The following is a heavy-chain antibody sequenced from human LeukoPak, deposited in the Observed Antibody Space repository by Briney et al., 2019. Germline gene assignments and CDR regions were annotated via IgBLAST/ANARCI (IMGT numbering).Heavy chain of an antibody. J-gene: IGHJ6*03. CDR3: ARAIAVAGTGYYYYMDV. V-gene: IGHV3-20*04. Sequence: PGGSLRLSCAASGFTFDDYGMSWVRQAPGKGLEWVSGINWNGGSTGYADSVKGRFTISRDNAKNSLYLQMNSLRAEDTASYYCARAIAVAGTGYYYYMDVWGKGTTVTVSS. D-gene: IGHD6-19*01. CDR1: GFTFDDYG. CDR2: INWNGGST.